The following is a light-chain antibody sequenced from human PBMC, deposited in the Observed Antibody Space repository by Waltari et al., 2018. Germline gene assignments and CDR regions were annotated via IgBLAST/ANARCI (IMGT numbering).Light chain of an antibody. CDR1: SGSIASNY. CDR2: EDN. J-gene: IGLJ3*02. Sequence: NFMLTQPHSVSESPGKPVTISCTRRSGSIASNYVQWYQQRPGSSPTTVIYEDNQRPSGVPDRFSGSIDSSSNSASLTISGLKTEDEADYYCQSYDSSNHGVFGGGTKLTVL. V-gene: IGLV6-57*01. CDR3: QSYDSSNHGV.